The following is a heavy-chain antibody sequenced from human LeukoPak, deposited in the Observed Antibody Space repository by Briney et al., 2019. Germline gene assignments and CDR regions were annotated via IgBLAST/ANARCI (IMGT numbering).Heavy chain of an antibody. CDR3: ARGCSSTSCYLLDY. CDR1: GYTFTSYG. V-gene: IGHV1-18*01. D-gene: IGHD2-2*01. CDR2: ISGYSGNT. Sequence: ASVKVSCKASGYTFTSYGIGWVRQAPGQGLEWMGWISGYSGNTNYAQKLQGRVTMTTDTSTSTAYMELRSLRSDDTAVYYCARGCSSTSCYLLDYWGQGTLVTVSS. J-gene: IGHJ4*02.